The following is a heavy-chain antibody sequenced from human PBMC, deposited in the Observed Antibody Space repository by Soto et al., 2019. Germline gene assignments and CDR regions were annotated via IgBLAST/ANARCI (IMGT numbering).Heavy chain of an antibody. CDR1: GFTFSSYG. D-gene: IGHD2-2*02. J-gene: IGHJ6*02. CDR3: ARDLRIAVVPAAILDVGMDV. Sequence: GGSLRLSCAASGFTFSSYGMHWVRQAPGKGLEWVAVIWYDGSNKYYADSVKGRFTISRDNSKNTLYLQMNSLRAEDTAVYYCARDLRIAVVPAAILDVGMDVWGQGTTVTVSS. V-gene: IGHV3-33*01. CDR2: IWYDGSNK.